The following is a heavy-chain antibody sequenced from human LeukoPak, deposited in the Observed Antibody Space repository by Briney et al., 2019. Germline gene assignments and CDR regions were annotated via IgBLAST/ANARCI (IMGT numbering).Heavy chain of an antibody. J-gene: IGHJ2*01. CDR1: GFTCFTYA. CDR2: ISYAGSNK. V-gene: IGHV3-30-3*02. D-gene: IGHD3-10*01. Sequence: RGAPRHSSAESGFTCFTYAMHGVRHALRGRREWVAVISYAGSNKYSADSVKGRFTISRDNSKNTLYLQMSSLRAEDTAVYYCEKDPSFGVSPRPNWNFDLWGRGTLVTVSS. CDR3: EKDPSFGVSPRPNWNFDL.